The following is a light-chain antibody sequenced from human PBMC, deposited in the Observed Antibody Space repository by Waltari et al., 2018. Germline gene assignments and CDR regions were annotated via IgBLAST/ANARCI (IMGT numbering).Light chain of an antibody. CDR2: GAS. CDR3: QHYLRLPVT. J-gene: IGKJ1*01. V-gene: IGKV3-20*01. Sequence: EIVLTQSPGTLPLSLGERATVSCRASQLVGRALAWYQQKPGQAPRLLIYGASTRATGIPDRFSGSGSGTDFSLTISRLEPDDFAVYYCQHYLRLPVTFGQGTTVEI. CDR1: QLVGRA.